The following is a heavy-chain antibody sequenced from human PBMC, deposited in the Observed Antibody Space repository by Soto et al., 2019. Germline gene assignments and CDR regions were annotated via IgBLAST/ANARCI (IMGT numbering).Heavy chain of an antibody. Sequence: SETLSLTCAVYGGSFSGYYWSWIRQPPGKGLEWIGEINHSGSTNYNPSLKSRVTISVDTSKNQFSLKLSSVTAADTAVYYCARGDLRWYDGMDVWGQGTTVTVSS. CDR1: GGSFSGYY. J-gene: IGHJ6*02. V-gene: IGHV4-34*01. CDR3: ARGDLRWYDGMDV. CDR2: INHSGST.